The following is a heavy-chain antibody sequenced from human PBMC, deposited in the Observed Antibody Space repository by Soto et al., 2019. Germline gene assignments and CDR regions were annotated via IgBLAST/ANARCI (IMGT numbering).Heavy chain of an antibody. Sequence: PSETLSLTCTVSGGSISSGGYYCSWIRQHPGKGLEWIGYIYYSGSTYYNPSLKSRVTISVDTSKNQFSLKLSSVTAADTAVYYCARGLTMVRGVIKESARYYYYYMDVWGKGTTVTVSS. D-gene: IGHD3-10*01. CDR1: GGSISSGGYY. CDR2: IYYSGST. CDR3: ARGLTMVRGVIKESARYYYYYMDV. V-gene: IGHV4-31*03. J-gene: IGHJ6*03.